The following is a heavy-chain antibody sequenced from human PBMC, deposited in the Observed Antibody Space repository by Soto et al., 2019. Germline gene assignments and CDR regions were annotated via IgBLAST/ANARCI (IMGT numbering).Heavy chain of an antibody. CDR2: IYYSGST. D-gene: IGHD6-13*01. Sequence: QVQLQESGPGLVKPSETLSLTCTVSGGSISSYYWSWIRQPPGKGLEWIGYIYYSGSTNYNPSLKSRVTISVDTSKNQFSLKLSSVTAADTAVYYCARDIGSSWPWYFDLWGRGTLVTVSS. CDR3: ARDIGSSWPWYFDL. CDR1: GGSISSYY. V-gene: IGHV4-59*01. J-gene: IGHJ2*01.